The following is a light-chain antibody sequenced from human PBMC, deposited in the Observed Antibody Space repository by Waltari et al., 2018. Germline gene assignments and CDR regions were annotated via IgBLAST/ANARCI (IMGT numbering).Light chain of an antibody. J-gene: IGLJ1*01. CDR2: QDS. Sequence: SYELTQPPSVSVSPGQTATITCPGDKLGDKYACWYQQKPGQSPVLVIYQDSKRPSGIPERFSGSNSGNTATLTISGTQAIDEADYYCQAWDSSTDYVFGTGT. CDR3: QAWDSSTDYV. CDR1: KLGDKY. V-gene: IGLV3-1*01.